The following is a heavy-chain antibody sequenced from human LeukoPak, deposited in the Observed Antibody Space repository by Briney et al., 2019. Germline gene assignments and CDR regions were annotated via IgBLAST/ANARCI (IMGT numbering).Heavy chain of an antibody. CDR3: TTGVRGD. Sequence: GGSLRLSCAASGFPFTYAWMNWVRQAPGKGLEWVGRITSKTDGGTTDYAAPVKGRFTIPRDDSKNMLYLQVNSLKTEDTAVYYCTTGVRGDWGQGTLVTVSS. J-gene: IGHJ4*02. CDR1: GFPFTYAW. D-gene: IGHD3-10*01. V-gene: IGHV3-15*01. CDR2: ITSKTDGGTT.